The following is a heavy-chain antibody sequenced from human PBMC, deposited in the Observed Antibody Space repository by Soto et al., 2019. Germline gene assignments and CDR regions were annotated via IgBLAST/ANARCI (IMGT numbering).Heavy chain of an antibody. CDR3: AITYCRDNTCPRDFDF. J-gene: IGHJ4*02. CDR2: FIPILDMA. D-gene: IGHD2-21*01. V-gene: IGHV1-69*02. CDR1: GGTFNTYT. Sequence: QVQVVQSGAEVKKPESSVKVSCKPSGGTFNTYTVNWVRLAPGHGLEWMGRFIPILDMANYAQKFQDRVTITADTSTFTAYTELNSLTSDDTAVYYCAITYCRDNTCPRDFDFWGPGTRVTVSS.